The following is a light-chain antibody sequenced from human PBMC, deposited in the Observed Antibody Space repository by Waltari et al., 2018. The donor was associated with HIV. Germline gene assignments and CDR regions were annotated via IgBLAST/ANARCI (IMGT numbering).Light chain of an antibody. V-gene: IGKV1-39*01. CDR1: QSIATY. J-gene: IGKJ3*01. CDR2: ATS. CDR3: QQSYSVPFT. Sequence: DIQMTQSPSSLSASVGARVTIACRASQSIATYLNWYHQKPGKAPKPVIYATSALQSGVPSRFSGSGSGTDFTLTIGSLQPEDFGTYYCQQSYSVPFTFGPGTKVDIK.